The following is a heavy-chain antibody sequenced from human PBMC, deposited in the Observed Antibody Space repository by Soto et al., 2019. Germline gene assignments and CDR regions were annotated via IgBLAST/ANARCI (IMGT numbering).Heavy chain of an antibody. Sequence: GGSLRLSCAASGFNFNNYVMSWVRQAPGKGLEWVSFVSASGLSTDYADSVKGRFTISRDNSKNRLVLQMNRLRAEDAAVYYCARHLLGWVGDISCPFDSWGQGTLVTVSS. V-gene: IGHV3-23*01. CDR1: GFNFNNYV. CDR3: ARHLLGWVGDISCPFDS. D-gene: IGHD3-10*01. J-gene: IGHJ4*02. CDR2: VSASGLST.